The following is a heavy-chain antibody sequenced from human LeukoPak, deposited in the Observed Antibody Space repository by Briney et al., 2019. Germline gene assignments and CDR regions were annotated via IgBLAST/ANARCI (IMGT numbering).Heavy chain of an antibody. V-gene: IGHV3-30*18. CDR2: ISYDGKNI. D-gene: IGHD2-15*01. Sequence: GGSLRLSCAASGFTFSTYGMHWVRQAPGKGLEWVAVISYDGKNIFYADSVKGRVSISRDNSKNTLYLQMNSLRAEDTAVYYCAKDLAGRRCSGGSCSYGMDVWGQGTTVTVSS. CDR1: GFTFSTYG. J-gene: IGHJ6*02. CDR3: AKDLAGRRCSGGSCSYGMDV.